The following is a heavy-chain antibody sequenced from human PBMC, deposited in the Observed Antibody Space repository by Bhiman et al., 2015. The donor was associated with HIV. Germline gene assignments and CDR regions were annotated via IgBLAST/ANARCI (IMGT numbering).Heavy chain of an antibody. Sequence: EVLLVESGGGLVKPGGSLRLSCAASGFTFSSYSMNWVRQAPGKGLEWVSLISSTSAYIYYADSVKGRFTISRDNAKNSLYLQMNSLRAEDTAEYYCARGYTYGQGRHGFDYWGQGTLVTVSS. V-gene: IGHV3-21*01. CDR3: ARGYTYGQGRHGFDY. D-gene: IGHD5-18*01. J-gene: IGHJ4*02. CDR1: GFTFSSYS. CDR2: ISSTSAYI.